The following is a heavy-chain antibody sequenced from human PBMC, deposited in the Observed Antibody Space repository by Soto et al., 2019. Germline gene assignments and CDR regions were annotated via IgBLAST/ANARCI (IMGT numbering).Heavy chain of an antibody. D-gene: IGHD5-12*01. V-gene: IGHV4-34*01. CDR3: AREGDGYNAEYFQH. CDR2: INHSGST. J-gene: IGHJ1*01. CDR1: GGSFSGYY. Sequence: LSLTCAVYGGSFSGYYWSWIRQPPGKGLEWIGEINHSGSTNYNPSLKSRVTISVDTSKNHFSLRLSSVTAADTAVYYCAREGDGYNAEYFQHWGQGTLVTVSS.